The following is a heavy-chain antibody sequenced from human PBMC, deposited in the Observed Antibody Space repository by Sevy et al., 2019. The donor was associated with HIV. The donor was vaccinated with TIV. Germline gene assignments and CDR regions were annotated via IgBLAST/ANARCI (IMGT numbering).Heavy chain of an antibody. J-gene: IGHJ4*02. CDR1: GYTLTQLS. D-gene: IGHD3-3*01. CDR2: FDPEDGER. CDR3: ATGREYYEGNSGYFDY. Sequence: ASVKVSCKLSGYTLTQLSMHWVRQAPGKGLEWLGSFDPEDGERIYAQKFQGRFTMTEETSTDTAYMELSSLRSEDTAIYYCATGREYYEGNSGYFDYWGQGTVVTVSS. V-gene: IGHV1-24*01.